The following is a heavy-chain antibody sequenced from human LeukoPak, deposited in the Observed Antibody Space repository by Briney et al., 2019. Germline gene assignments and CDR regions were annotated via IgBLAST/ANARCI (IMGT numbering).Heavy chain of an antibody. J-gene: IGHJ4*02. CDR1: GGSISSYF. CDR3: ARHDPGYGDPSPFDY. D-gene: IGHD4-17*01. V-gene: IGHV4-4*09. Sequence: SETLSLTCTVSGGSISSYFWSWIRQPPGKGLEWIAYIYTSGSTNYNPSLKSRVTISVETSKNQFSLKLTSVTAADTAVYYCARHDPGYGDPSPFDYWGQGTLVTVSS. CDR2: IYTSGST.